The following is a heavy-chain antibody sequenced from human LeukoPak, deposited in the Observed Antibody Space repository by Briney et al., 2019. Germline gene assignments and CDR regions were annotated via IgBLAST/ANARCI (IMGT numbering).Heavy chain of an antibody. Sequence: SQTLSLTCAIGGVGVSINTAGGDWGRPSPPGGLEWLGRTYYRSKWFKEYASSVKSRIILNSDTSRNEVSLHLHSVTPEDTAVYYCTRGSIGGWFDPWGQGTPVTVSS. CDR2: TYYRSKWFK. CDR3: TRGSIGGWFDP. CDR1: GVGVSINTAG. J-gene: IGHJ5*02. V-gene: IGHV6-1*01. D-gene: IGHD3-3*01.